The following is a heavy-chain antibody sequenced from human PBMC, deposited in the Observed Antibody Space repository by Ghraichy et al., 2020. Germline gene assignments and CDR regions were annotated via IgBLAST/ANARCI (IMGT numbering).Heavy chain of an antibody. Sequence: GGSRRLSCAASGFTFSSYAMSWVRQAPGKGLEWVSAISGSGGSTYYADSVKGRFTISRDNSKNTLYLQMNSLRAEDTAVYYCAKDPYNWNDFSFDYWGQGTLVTVSS. J-gene: IGHJ4*02. D-gene: IGHD1-20*01. CDR1: GFTFSSYA. CDR3: AKDPYNWNDFSFDY. V-gene: IGHV3-23*01. CDR2: ISGSGGST.